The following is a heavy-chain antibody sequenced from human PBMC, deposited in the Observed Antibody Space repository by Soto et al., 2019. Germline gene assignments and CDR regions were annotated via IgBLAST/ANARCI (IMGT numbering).Heavy chain of an antibody. V-gene: IGHV1-69*01. CDR3: ARSQGSSTSLEIYYSYSYGMDA. D-gene: IGHD2-2*01. CDR2: IIPISETT. J-gene: IGHJ6*02. Sequence: QVQLVQSGAEVKKPGSSVKVSCKASGGTFSSYAISWVRQAPGQGLEWMGGIIPISETTNYAQKFQGRVTITADESTSTAYIGLSSLRSEDTAVSYCARSQGSSTSLEIYYSYSYGMDAWGQGPTVTVSS. CDR1: GGTFSSYA.